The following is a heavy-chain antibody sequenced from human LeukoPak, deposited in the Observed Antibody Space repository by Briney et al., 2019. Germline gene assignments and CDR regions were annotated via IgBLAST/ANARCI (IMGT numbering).Heavy chain of an antibody. V-gene: IGHV1-2*02. J-gene: IGHJ4*02. Sequence: ASVKVSCKSSGYTFTDYYMHWVRQAPGQGLEWMGWINPNGGGTNFAQSFQGRVTMTRDTSISTAYMELSSLRSGDTAIYYCARENNSGWYRKAAFDYWGQGTLVTVTS. CDR1: GYTFTDYY. CDR2: INPNGGGT. D-gene: IGHD6-19*01. CDR3: ARENNSGWYRKAAFDY.